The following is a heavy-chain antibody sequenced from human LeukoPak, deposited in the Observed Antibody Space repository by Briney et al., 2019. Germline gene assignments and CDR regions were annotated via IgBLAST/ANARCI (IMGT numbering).Heavy chain of an antibody. CDR1: GFSVSGYW. CDR3: AREWQGGIAAAGTRIEGDY. D-gene: IGHD6-13*01. Sequence: GGSLRLSCAVSGFSVSGYWMTWVRQAPGKGLEWVANIKQDGSEKNYVDSVKGRFTISRDNAENSLFLQMNSLRVEATAVYYCAREWQGGIAAAGTRIEGDYWGQGPLVAVSS. J-gene: IGHJ4*02. CDR2: IKQDGSEK. V-gene: IGHV3-7*01.